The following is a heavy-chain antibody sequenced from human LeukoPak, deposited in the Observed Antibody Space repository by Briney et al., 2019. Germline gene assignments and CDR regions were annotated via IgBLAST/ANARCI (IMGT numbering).Heavy chain of an antibody. CDR1: GGTFSSYA. Sequence: GASVKVSCKASGGTFSSYAISWVRQAPGQGLEWMGRIIPILGIANYAQKFQGRVTITAGKSTSTAYMELSSLRSEDTAVYYRARFEAVAGLDYWGQGTLVTVSS. CDR3: ARFEAVAGLDY. J-gene: IGHJ4*02. D-gene: IGHD6-19*01. CDR2: IIPILGIA. V-gene: IGHV1-69*04.